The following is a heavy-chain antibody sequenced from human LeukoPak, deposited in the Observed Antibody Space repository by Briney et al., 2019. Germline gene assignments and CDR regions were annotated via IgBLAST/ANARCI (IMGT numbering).Heavy chain of an antibody. Sequence: GPVKVSCKASGYTFTGYYMHWVRQAPGQGLEWMGWINPNSGGTNHAQKFQGRVTMTRDTSISTAYMELSRLRSDDTAVYYCARGMGYYDSSGYRYDAFDIWGQGTMVTVSS. J-gene: IGHJ3*02. CDR1: GYTFTGYY. CDR2: INPNSGGT. CDR3: ARGMGYYDSSGYRYDAFDI. V-gene: IGHV1-2*02. D-gene: IGHD3-22*01.